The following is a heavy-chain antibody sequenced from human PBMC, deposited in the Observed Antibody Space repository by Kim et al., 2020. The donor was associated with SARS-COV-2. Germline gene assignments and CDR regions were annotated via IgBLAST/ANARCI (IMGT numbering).Heavy chain of an antibody. Sequence: GSTYYADSVQGRFTISRDNSKNTLYLQMNSLRAEDTAVYYCAKDGYSSSPWGQGTLVTVSS. D-gene: IGHD6-13*01. CDR3: AKDGYSSSP. J-gene: IGHJ5*02. CDR2: GST. V-gene: IGHV3-23*01.